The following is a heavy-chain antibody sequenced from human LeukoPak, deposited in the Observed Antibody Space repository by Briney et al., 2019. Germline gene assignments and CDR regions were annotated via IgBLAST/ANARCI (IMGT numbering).Heavy chain of an antibody. Sequence: SETLSLTCAVYGGSFSGYYWSWIRQPPGKGLEWIGEINHSGSTNYNPSLKSRVTISVDTSKNQFSLKLSSVTAADTAVYYCARGPQLASSYYYYMDVWGKGTTVTISS. CDR1: GGSFSGYY. CDR2: INHSGST. V-gene: IGHV4-34*01. CDR3: ARGPQLASSYYYYMDV. J-gene: IGHJ6*03. D-gene: IGHD6-13*01.